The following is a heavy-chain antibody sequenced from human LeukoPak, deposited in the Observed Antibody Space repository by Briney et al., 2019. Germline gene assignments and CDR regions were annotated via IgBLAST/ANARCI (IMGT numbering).Heavy chain of an antibody. CDR3: ARAQDVVVPAAMTWFDP. D-gene: IGHD2-2*01. CDR1: GGTFSSYA. Sequence: ASVKVSCKASGGTFSSYAISWVRQAPGQGLEWIGGIIPIFGTANYAQKFQGRVTITADESTSTAYMELSSLRSEDTAVYYCARAQDVVVPAAMTWFDPWGQGTLVTVSS. CDR2: IIPIFGTA. J-gene: IGHJ5*02. V-gene: IGHV1-69*13.